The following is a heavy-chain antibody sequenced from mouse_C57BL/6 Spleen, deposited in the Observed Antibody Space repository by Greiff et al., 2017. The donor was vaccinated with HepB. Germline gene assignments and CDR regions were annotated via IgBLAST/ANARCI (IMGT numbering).Heavy chain of an antibody. CDR1: GYSFSSYW. CDR3: ARRGNEGYYVRAMDY. CDR2: IYPGDGDT. J-gene: IGHJ4*01. V-gene: IGHV1-80*01. Sequence: VKLVESGAELVKPGASVKISCKASGYSFSSYWMNWVKQRPGKGLEWIGQIYPGDGDTNYNGKFKGKATLTADKSSSTAYMQLSSLTSEDSAVYFCARRGNEGYYVRAMDYWGQGTSVTVSS. D-gene: IGHD2-3*01.